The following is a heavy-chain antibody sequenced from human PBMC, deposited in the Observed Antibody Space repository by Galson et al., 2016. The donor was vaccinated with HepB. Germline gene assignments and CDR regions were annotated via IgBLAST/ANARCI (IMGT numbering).Heavy chain of an antibody. J-gene: IGHJ3*02. CDR1: GFTFTDYW. Sequence: SLRLSCAVSGFTFTDYWMGWVRQAPGKGLEWVANIKQDGSEDYFADSVKGRFAISRDNAQKTLYLQMNSLRVDDTAIYYCAREKVVGVVATGAFDIWGQGTMVTVSS. CDR2: IKQDGSED. CDR3: AREKVVGVVATGAFDI. D-gene: IGHD2-15*01. V-gene: IGHV3-7*01.